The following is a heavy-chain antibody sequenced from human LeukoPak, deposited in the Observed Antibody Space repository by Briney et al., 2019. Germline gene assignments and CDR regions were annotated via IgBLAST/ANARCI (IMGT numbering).Heavy chain of an antibody. Sequence: GGSLRLSCAASGFTFSSYSMNWVRQARGKGLECVSSISSSSSYIYYADSVRGRFTISRDNAKNSLFLQMNTLRAEDTGVYYCLRDRGYSTYDWWGQGTLVTVSS. CDR1: GFTFSSYS. J-gene: IGHJ4*02. CDR3: LRDRGYSTYDW. D-gene: IGHD6-13*01. V-gene: IGHV3-21*01. CDR2: ISSSSSYI.